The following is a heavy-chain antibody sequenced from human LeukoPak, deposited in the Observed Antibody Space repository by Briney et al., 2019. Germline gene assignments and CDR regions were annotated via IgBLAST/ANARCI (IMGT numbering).Heavy chain of an antibody. D-gene: IGHD6-19*01. Sequence: SETLSLTCTVSGGSISSYYWSWIRQPPGKGLEWIGHVYYIGKPTCSPSLKSRVTISVDTTKNQFSLKLGSVTAADTAVYYCARAGGWSPNSWFDPWGQGTLVTVSS. CDR3: ARAGGWSPNSWFDP. CDR2: VYYIGKP. J-gene: IGHJ5*02. CDR1: GGSISSYY. V-gene: IGHV4-59*01.